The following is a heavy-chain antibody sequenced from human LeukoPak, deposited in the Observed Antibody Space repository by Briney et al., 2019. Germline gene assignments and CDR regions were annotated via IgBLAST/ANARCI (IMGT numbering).Heavy chain of an antibody. CDR2: IIPIFGTA. Sequence: SVKVSCKASGYTLTNYALSWVRQAPGQGLEWMGGIIPIFGTANYAQKFQGRVTITADESTSTAYMELSSLRSEDTAVYYCARLRLTGYQGFFDYWGQGTLVTASS. J-gene: IGHJ4*02. CDR1: GYTLTNYA. CDR3: ARLRLTGYQGFFDY. D-gene: IGHD3-9*01. V-gene: IGHV1-69*13.